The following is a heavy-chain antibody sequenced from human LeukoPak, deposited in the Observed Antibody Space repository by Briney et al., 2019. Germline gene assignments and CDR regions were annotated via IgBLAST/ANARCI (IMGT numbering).Heavy chain of an antibody. D-gene: IGHD5-18*01. J-gene: IGHJ4*02. CDR2: IKQDGSEK. V-gene: IGHV3-7*01. CDR3: ARDSGVDTAMVDFDH. Sequence: PGGSLRLSCAASGFTFSSYWMSWVRQAPGKGLEWVANIKQDGSEKYYVDSVKGRFTISRDNAKNSLYLQMNSLRAEDTAVYYCARDSGVDTAMVDFDHWGQGTLVTVSS. CDR1: GFTFSSYW.